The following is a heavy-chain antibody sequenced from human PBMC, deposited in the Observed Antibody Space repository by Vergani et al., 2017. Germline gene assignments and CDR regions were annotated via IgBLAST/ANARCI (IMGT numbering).Heavy chain of an antibody. CDR2: ISGSGGST. CDR1: GFTFSSYS. V-gene: IGHV3-23*04. Sequence: EVQLVESGGGLVQPGGSLRLSCAASGFTFSSYSMNWVRQAPGKGLEWVSAISGSGGSTYYADSVKGRFTISRDNSKNTLYLQMNSLRAEDTAVYYCAKSRGYYDSSGYSFEFDYWGQGTLVTVSS. J-gene: IGHJ4*02. D-gene: IGHD3-22*01. CDR3: AKSRGYYDSSGYSFEFDY.